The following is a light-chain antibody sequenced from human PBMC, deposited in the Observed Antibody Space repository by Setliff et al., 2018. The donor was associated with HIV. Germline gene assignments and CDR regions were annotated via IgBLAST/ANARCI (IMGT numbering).Light chain of an antibody. J-gene: IGLJ1*01. V-gene: IGLV2-14*03. CDR2: DVS. Sequence: QSALAQPASVSGSPGQSISISCTGTSNDVGTYNFVSWYQQHPGKAPKLMIYDVSHRPSGVSNRFSGSKSGNTASLTISGLQAEDEAHYYCCSYTSSTPLYVFATGTKVTVL. CDR1: SNDVGTYNF. CDR3: CSYTSSTPLYV.